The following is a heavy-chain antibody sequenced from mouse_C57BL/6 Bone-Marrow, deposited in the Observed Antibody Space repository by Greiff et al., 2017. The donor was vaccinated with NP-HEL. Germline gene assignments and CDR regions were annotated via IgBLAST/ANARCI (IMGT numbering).Heavy chain of an antibody. CDR2: ISYDGSN. J-gene: IGHJ3*01. CDR1: GYSITSGYY. V-gene: IGHV3-6*01. Sequence: EVKLMESGPGLVKPSQSLSLTCSVTGYSITSGYYWNWIRQFPGNKLEWMGYISYDGSNNYNPSLKNRISITRDTSKNQFFLKLNSVTTEDTATYYCARAFITTSSFAYWGQGTLVTVSA. D-gene: IGHD1-1*01. CDR3: ARAFITTSSFAY.